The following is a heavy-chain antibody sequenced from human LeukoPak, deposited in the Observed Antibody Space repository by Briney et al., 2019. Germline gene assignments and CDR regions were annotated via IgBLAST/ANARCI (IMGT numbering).Heavy chain of an antibody. V-gene: IGHV4-34*01. D-gene: IGHD1-1*01. CDR2: INHSGST. CDR3: ARGGQLEPFDY. J-gene: IGHJ4*02. Sequence: SETLSLTCAVFGESFSGYYWSWIRQPPGKGLEWIGEINHSGSTNYNPSLKSRVTISADTSKNQFSLRLSSVTAADTAVYFCARGGQLEPFDYWGQGTLVTVSS. CDR1: GESFSGYY.